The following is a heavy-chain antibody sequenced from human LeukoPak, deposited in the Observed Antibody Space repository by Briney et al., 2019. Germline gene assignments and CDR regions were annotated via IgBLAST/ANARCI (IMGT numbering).Heavy chain of an antibody. CDR3: TRDYDIL. J-gene: IGHJ4*02. CDR1: GFTFNTYW. Sequence: PGGSLRLSCAASGFTFNTYWMHWVRQAPGKGLGWVSRIDSDGSSTNYADSVKGRFTISRDNAKNTLYLQMNSLRAEDTAVYYCTRDYDILWGQGTLVTVSS. CDR2: IDSDGSST. D-gene: IGHD3-9*01. V-gene: IGHV3-74*01.